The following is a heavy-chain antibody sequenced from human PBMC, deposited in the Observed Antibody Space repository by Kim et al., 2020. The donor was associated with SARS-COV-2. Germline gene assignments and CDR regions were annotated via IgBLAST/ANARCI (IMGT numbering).Heavy chain of an antibody. Sequence: GGSLRLSCAASGFTFSSYWMSWVRQAPGKGLEWVANIKQDGSEKYYVDSVKGRFTISRDNAKNSPYLQMNSLRAEDTAVYYCARGDDYDILTGYFPFWGQGTLVTVSS. V-gene: IGHV3-7*03. CDR1: GFTFSSYW. J-gene: IGHJ4*02. D-gene: IGHD3-9*01. CDR2: IKQDGSEK. CDR3: ARGDDYDILTGYFPF.